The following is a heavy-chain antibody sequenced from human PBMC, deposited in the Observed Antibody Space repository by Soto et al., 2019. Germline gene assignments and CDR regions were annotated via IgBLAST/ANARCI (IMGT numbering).Heavy chain of an antibody. CDR2: ISGSGGST. CDR3: AKDKGVGWLRFYYFDY. V-gene: IGHV3-23*01. CDR1: GFTFSSYA. Sequence: GGSLRLSCAASGFTFSSYAMSWVRQAPGKGLEWVSAISGSGGSTYYADSVKGRFTISRDNSKNTLYLQMNSLRAEDTAVYYCAKDKGVGWLRFYYFDYWGQGTLVTVSS. J-gene: IGHJ4*02. D-gene: IGHD5-12*01.